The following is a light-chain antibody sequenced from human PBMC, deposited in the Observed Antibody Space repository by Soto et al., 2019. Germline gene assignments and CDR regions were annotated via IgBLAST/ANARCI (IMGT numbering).Light chain of an antibody. CDR1: QSVSSY. Sequence: ETVLTQSPDTLSLSPGERATLSCRASQSVSSYLAWYQQKPGQAPRLLITDASNRATGIPARFSGSGSGTDVTLTISSLEPEDFAVYYCQHRTNWPPTFGQGTKVEIK. V-gene: IGKV3-11*01. J-gene: IGKJ1*01. CDR2: DAS. CDR3: QHRTNWPPT.